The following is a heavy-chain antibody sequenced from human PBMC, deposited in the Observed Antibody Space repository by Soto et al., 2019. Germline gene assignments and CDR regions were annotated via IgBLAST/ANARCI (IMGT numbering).Heavy chain of an antibody. V-gene: IGHV3-23*01. CDR3: AKERCYDAWVGKCAFDI. J-gene: IGHJ3*02. D-gene: IGHD2-2*01. CDR1: EFSFSSYA. Sequence: EVQLLESGGGLVQPGGSLRLSCAASEFSFSSYAMNWVRQAPGKGLEWVSGISGSGGNTYYTDSVKGRFTISRDNSKNTLYLQMNSLRAEDTAVYYCAKERCYDAWVGKCAFDIWGQGTMVAASS. CDR2: ISGSGGNT.